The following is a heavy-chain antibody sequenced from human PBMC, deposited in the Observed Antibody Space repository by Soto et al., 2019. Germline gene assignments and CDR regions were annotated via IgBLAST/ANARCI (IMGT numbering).Heavy chain of an antibody. D-gene: IGHD1-26*01. J-gene: IGHJ4*02. CDR3: AKESTVGSPGDYFDS. CDR1: GFTFSSYD. Sequence: GGSLRLSCAASGFTFSSYDMNWVRQAPGKGLEWVSAIGVYANTYYADSAKGRFTISRAGSRNTVHLQLNSLRVDDTAVYYCAKESTVGSPGDYFDSWGPGPLVTVSS. V-gene: IGHV3-23*01. CDR2: IGVYANT.